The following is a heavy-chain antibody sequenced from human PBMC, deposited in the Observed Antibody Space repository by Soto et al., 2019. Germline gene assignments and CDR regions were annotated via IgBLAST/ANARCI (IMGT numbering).Heavy chain of an antibody. D-gene: IGHD3-3*01. Sequence: SVKVSCKASGGTLSSYAISWVRQAPGQGLEWMGGMIPIFGTANYAQTFQGRVTITADESTSTAYMELSSLRSADTAVYYCATSIPTDYDFWSGALYFDYWGQGTLVTVSS. V-gene: IGHV1-69*13. CDR1: GGTLSSYA. J-gene: IGHJ4*02. CDR2: MIPIFGTA. CDR3: ATSIPTDYDFWSGALYFDY.